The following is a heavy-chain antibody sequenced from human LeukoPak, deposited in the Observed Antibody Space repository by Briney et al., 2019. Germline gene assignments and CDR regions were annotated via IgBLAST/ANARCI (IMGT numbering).Heavy chain of an antibody. CDR1: GFTFSSYG. V-gene: IGHV3-30*18. D-gene: IGHD5-18*01. CDR2: ISYDGSNK. Sequence: GGSLRLSCAASGFTFSSYGMHWVRQAPGKGLEWVAVISYDGSNKYYADSVKGRFTISRDNPKNTLYLQMNSLRAEDTAVYYCAKVVPFVDTAMVADYWGQGTLVTVSS. J-gene: IGHJ4*02. CDR3: AKVVPFVDTAMVADY.